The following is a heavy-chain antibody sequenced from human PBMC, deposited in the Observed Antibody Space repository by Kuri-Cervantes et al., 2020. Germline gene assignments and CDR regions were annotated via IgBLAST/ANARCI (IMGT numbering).Heavy chain of an antibody. D-gene: IGHD6-19*01. CDR1: GFMFSSYW. CDR3: AKSSRQWLRAFDI. Sequence: GGSLRLSCIASGFMFSSYWMSWVRQAPGKGLECVANIKPDGSEKNYVDSVRGRFSISRDNAKNSLFLQMNSLRAEDTAVYYCAKSSRQWLRAFDIWGQGTMVTVSS. CDR2: IKPDGSEK. V-gene: IGHV3-7*03. J-gene: IGHJ3*02.